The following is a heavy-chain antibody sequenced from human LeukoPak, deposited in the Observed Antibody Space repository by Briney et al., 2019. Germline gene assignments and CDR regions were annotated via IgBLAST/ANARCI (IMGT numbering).Heavy chain of an antibody. V-gene: IGHV3-30*18. CDR2: VSFDGSKK. CDR1: GLTFNNHG. J-gene: IGHJ4*02. D-gene: IGHD5-18*01. Sequence: PGGSVRLSCAASGLTFNNHGMHWFRQAPGKGLEWVGVVSFDGSKKFYGDSVKGRFTISRDSSKDTLSLQMNSLRAEDTAVYYCAKELRGYSYGEHWGQGTLVTVSS. CDR3: AKELRGYSYGEH.